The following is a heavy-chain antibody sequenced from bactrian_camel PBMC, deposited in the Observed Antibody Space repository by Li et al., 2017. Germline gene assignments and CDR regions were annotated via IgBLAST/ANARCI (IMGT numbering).Heavy chain of an antibody. J-gene: IGHJ4*01. Sequence: HVQLVESGGGSVQAGGSLRLSCAGPPYLDNSVYMAWFRQVPGKEREGIAAIQIAFSNPFYANSVNGRVTIAYDNAKKTLYLQMNRLKHEDTAMYYCAAGVGGSACCNRDFSHWGQGTQVTVS. CDR1: PYLDNSVY. D-gene: IGHD6*01. CDR3: AAGVGGSACCNRDFSH. V-gene: IGHV3S1*01. CDR2: IQIAFSNP.